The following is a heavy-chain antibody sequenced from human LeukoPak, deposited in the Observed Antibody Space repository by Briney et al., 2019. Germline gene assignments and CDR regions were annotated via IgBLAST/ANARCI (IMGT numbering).Heavy chain of an antibody. V-gene: IGHV3-74*03. Sequence: GGSLRLSCAASGFTFSSYGMHWVRQAPGKGLVWVSRINSDGSSTTYADSVKGRFTISRDNAKNTLYLQMNSLRAEDTAVYYCARAQVGATPPYVDYWGQGTLVTVSS. CDR3: ARAQVGATPPYVDY. CDR1: GFTFSSYG. J-gene: IGHJ4*02. CDR2: INSDGSST. D-gene: IGHD1-26*01.